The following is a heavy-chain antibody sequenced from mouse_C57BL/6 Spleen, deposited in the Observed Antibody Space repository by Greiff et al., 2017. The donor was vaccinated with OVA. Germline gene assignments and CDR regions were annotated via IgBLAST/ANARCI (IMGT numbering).Heavy chain of an antibody. CDR3: AREFYGSRSSWFAY. V-gene: IGHV1-82*01. CDR2: IYPGDGDT. Sequence: VQLQESGPELVKPGASVKISCKASGYAFSSSWMNWVKQRPGKGLEWIGRIYPGDGDTNYNGKFKGKATLTADKSSSTAYMQLSSLTSEDSAVYFCAREFYGSRSSWFAYWGQGTLVTVSA. CDR1: GYAFSSSW. D-gene: IGHD1-1*01. J-gene: IGHJ3*01.